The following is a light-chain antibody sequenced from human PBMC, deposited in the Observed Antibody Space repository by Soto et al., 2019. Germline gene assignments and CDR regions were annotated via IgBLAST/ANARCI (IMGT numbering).Light chain of an antibody. CDR3: QKFNSAPPWT. CDR2: DAS. Sequence: DIQMTQSPSTLSASVGDRVTITCRASQSISSWLAWYQQKPGKAPKLLIYDASSLESGVPSRFSASGSGTDFILTISGLQPEDVATYYCQKFNSAPPWTFGQGIKVDIK. J-gene: IGKJ1*01. V-gene: IGKV1-5*01. CDR1: QSISSW.